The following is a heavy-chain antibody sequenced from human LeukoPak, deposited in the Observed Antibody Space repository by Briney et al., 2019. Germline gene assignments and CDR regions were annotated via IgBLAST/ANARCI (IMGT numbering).Heavy chain of an antibody. CDR3: AKETAYCSGGSCYNYFQH. CDR1: GFTFSSYG. Sequence: GGSLRLSCAASGFTFSSYGMHWVRQAPGKGLEWVAVISYDGSNKYYADSVKGRFTISRDNSKNTLYLQMNSLRAVDTAVYYCAKETAYCSGGSCYNYFQHWGQGTLVTVSS. CDR2: ISYDGSNK. J-gene: IGHJ1*01. D-gene: IGHD2-15*01. V-gene: IGHV3-30*18.